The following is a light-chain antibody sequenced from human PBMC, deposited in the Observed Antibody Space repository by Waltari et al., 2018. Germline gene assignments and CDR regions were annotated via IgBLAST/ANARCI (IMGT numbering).Light chain of an antibody. Sequence: ESALAQSPGTLSLSPGERATLACRASQSVGSIDLAWYQQRPGQPPRVLVYGTSSRATGIPDRFSGSRSGSDFTLTIDRLEPEDVAVYFCQVYGGSPLYTFGQGTRLEIK. CDR2: GTS. J-gene: IGKJ2*01. CDR1: QSVGSID. V-gene: IGKV3-20*01. CDR3: QVYGGSPLYT.